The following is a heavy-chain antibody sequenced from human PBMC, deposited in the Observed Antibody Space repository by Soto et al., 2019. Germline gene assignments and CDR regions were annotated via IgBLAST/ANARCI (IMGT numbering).Heavy chain of an antibody. CDR3: ASRVHDGGRFYYLDY. CDR1: GASVSSDTYL. D-gene: IGHD3-22*01. CDR2: ASYTGAT. Sequence: QLQLQESGPGLVKPSETLSLTCSVSGASVSSDTYLWGWIRQAPGKGLEWSGSASYTGATYLTPSLKRRVTISADPSKNQFSLNLSSLPAADTAVYYRASRVHDGGRFYYLDYCRQGILVTVSS. J-gene: IGHJ4*02. V-gene: IGHV4-39*01.